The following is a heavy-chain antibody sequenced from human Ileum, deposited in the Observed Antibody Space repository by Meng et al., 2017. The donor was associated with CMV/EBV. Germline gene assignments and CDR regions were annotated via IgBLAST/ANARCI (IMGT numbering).Heavy chain of an antibody. CDR2: ISSSGSI. D-gene: IGHD6-19*01. Sequence: QVQLQGSRPRLVKPSETLSLTIPVTDGSISYYYWSWIRQSADKGLEWIGRISSSGSIKYNPSLESRLTLPVETSKKQLSLKRSSVTAADTAVYYCARAEADTGNFEYWAQGTLVTVSS. CDR3: ARAEADTGNFEY. V-gene: IGHV4-4*07. J-gene: IGHJ4*02. CDR1: DGSISYYY.